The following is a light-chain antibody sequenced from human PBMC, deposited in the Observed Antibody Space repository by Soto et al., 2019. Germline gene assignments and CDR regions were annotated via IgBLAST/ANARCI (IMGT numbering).Light chain of an antibody. CDR1: QSLVGSDGVTY. Sequence: IVMTQTPLSSPVILGQPASISCRSSQSLVGSDGVTYLTWLQQRPGQPPRLLIYRNSARFLGAPDRFRGSGSGTDFTLEISRVEPEDVGIYYGMQAKEFPHTFGQGTKLEIE. CDR2: RNS. CDR3: MQAKEFPHT. V-gene: IGKV2-24*01. J-gene: IGKJ2*01.